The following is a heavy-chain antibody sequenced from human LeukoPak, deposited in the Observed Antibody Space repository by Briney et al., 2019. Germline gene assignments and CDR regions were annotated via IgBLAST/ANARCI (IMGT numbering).Heavy chain of an antibody. CDR3: VREYCGGDCYTDF. CDR1: GFTFSLYW. V-gene: IGHV3-74*01. D-gene: IGHD2-21*02. J-gene: IGHJ4*02. CDR2: LNGDGSVT. Sequence: QPGGSLRLSCAASGFTFSLYWMHWVRQTPGKGLVWVSRLNGDGSVTNYADSVKGRFTISRDNAKNTLYLQMNSLRAEDTAFYYCVREYCGGDCYTDFWGQGTLVTVSS.